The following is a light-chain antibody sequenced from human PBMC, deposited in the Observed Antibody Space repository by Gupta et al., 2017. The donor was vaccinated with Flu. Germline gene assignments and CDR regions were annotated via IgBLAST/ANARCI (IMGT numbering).Light chain of an antibody. CDR3: AAWDDSLHGRVV. J-gene: IGLJ2*01. V-gene: IGLV1-44*01. CDR2: NND. Sequence: QSVLTQPASASGTPGQRVTISCSGSGSTIGSNTVHWYQQLPETAPKLLIYNNDQRPSGVPDRFSGSKSGTSASLAISGLQSEDEADYYCAAWDDSLHGRVVFGGGTKLTVL. CDR1: GSTIGSNT.